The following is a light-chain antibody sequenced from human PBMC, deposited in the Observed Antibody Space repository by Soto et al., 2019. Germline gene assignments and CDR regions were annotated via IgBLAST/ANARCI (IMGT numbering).Light chain of an antibody. CDR2: AAS. CDR1: QIIGSW. Sequence: DIQMTQSPSSVSASIGDRVTITCRASQIIGSWLAWYQQKPGKAPTLLIYAASSLQSGVPSRFSGSGSGTDFALTITGLQAEDSATYYCQQANSFPFTFGPGTKVDIK. CDR3: QQANSFPFT. J-gene: IGKJ3*01. V-gene: IGKV1-12*02.